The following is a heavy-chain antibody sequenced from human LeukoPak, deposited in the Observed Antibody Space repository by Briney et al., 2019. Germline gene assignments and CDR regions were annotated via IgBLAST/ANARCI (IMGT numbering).Heavy chain of an antibody. Sequence: GGSLRLSCATSGFTFSTYWMSWVRQAPGKGREWVANIKQDGIETYYADSVKGRFTKFRDNAKNSLYLQMDSLRVEDTAVYYCAKGDGFDYWGQGALVIVSS. CDR1: GFTFSTYW. V-gene: IGHV3-7*01. CDR2: IKQDGIET. J-gene: IGHJ4*02. CDR3: AKGDGFDY.